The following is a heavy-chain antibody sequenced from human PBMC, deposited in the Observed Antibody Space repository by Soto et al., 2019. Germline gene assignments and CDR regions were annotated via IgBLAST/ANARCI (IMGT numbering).Heavy chain of an antibody. CDR2: IYYSGST. D-gene: IGHD5-12*01. V-gene: IGHV4-30-4*01. Sequence: SETLSLTCTVSGGSISSGDYYWSWIRQPPGKGLEWIGYIYYSGSTYYNPSLKSQVTISVDTSKNQFSLKLSSVTAADTAVYYCARDSIGSGYDRVGGMDVWGQGTTVTVSS. J-gene: IGHJ6*02. CDR3: ARDSIGSGYDRVGGMDV. CDR1: GGSISSGDYY.